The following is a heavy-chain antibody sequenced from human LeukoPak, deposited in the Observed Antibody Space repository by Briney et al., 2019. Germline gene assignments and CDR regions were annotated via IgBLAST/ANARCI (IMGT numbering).Heavy chain of an antibody. Sequence: GGSLRLSCAASGFTVSSNYMSWVRRAPGKGLEWVSVISGSGGNTYYADSVKGRFTISRDNSKNTLYLQMNSLRAEDTAVYYCAKDLYSSSWYYGMDVWGQGTTVTVSS. CDR2: ISGSGGNT. V-gene: IGHV3-23*01. D-gene: IGHD6-6*01. J-gene: IGHJ6*02. CDR1: GFTVSSNY. CDR3: AKDLYSSSWYYGMDV.